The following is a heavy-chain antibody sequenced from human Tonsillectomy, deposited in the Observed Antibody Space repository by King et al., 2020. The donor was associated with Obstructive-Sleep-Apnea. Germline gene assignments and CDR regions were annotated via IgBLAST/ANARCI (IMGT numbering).Heavy chain of an antibody. V-gene: IGHV3-30*04. D-gene: IGHD2-2*01. CDR1: GFTFSSYA. J-gene: IGHJ4*02. Sequence: VQLVESGGGVVQPGRSLRLSCAASGFTFSSYAMHWVRQAPGKGLEWVAVISYDGSNKYYADSVKGRFTISRDNSKNTLYLQMNSLRAEDTAVYYCARDWDIVVVPAANNEPVDYWGQGTLVTVSS. CDR3: ARDWDIVVVPAANNEPVDY. CDR2: ISYDGSNK.